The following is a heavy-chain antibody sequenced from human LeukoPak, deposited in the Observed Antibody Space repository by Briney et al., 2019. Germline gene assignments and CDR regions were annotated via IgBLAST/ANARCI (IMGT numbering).Heavy chain of an antibody. CDR1: GFTFSTYG. CDR3: AKLISPYDS. J-gene: IGHJ4*02. Sequence: GGSLRLSCAASGFTFSTYGMHWVRQAPGKGLEWVAFIRFDGNNKYYADSVKGRFTISRDNSKNTLYLQMNSLRAEDTAVYYCAKLISPYDSWGQGTLVLVSS. CDR2: IRFDGNNK. V-gene: IGHV3-30*02.